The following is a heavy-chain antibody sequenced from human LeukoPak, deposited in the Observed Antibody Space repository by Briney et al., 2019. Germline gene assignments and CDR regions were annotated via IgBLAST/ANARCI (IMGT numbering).Heavy chain of an antibody. CDR2: IYYSGST. CDR3: ARAYSSSWDLYYYYYYMDV. CDR1: GGSISSYY. V-gene: IGHV4-59*01. Sequence: SETLSLTCTVSGGSISSYYWSWIRQPPGKGLEWIGYIYYSGSTNYNPSLKSRVTISVDTSKNQFSLKLSSVTAADTAVYYCARAYSSSWDLYYYYYYMDVWGKGTTVTVSS. D-gene: IGHD6-13*01. J-gene: IGHJ6*03.